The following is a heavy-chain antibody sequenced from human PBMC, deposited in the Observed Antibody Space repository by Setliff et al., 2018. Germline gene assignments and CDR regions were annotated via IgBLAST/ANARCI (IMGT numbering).Heavy chain of an antibody. D-gene: IGHD4-17*01. CDR3: AGDYNGDSPGTPLGY. CDR1: GYTFTSYY. Sequence: AASVKVSCKASGYTFTSYYMHWVRQAPGQGLEWMGIINPVVGATSFAQKFQGRVTLTTDESTRTAYMELNDLTSEDTAIYYCAGDYNGDSPGTPLGYWGQGTLVTVSS. J-gene: IGHJ4*02. CDR2: INPVVGAT. V-gene: IGHV1-46*01.